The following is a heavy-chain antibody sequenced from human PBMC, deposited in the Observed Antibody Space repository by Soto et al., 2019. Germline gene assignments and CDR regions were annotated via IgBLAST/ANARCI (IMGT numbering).Heavy chain of an antibody. V-gene: IGHV1-69*13. D-gene: IGHD3-22*01. CDR2: IIPIFGTA. Sequence: SVKVSCKASGGTFSSYAISWVRQAPGQGLEWMGGIIPIFGTANYAQKFQGRVTITADESTSTAYMELSSLRSEDTAVYYCARVKGRSYYDSSGYIDYWGQGTLVTVLL. CDR3: ARVKGRSYYDSSGYIDY. CDR1: GGTFSSYA. J-gene: IGHJ4*02.